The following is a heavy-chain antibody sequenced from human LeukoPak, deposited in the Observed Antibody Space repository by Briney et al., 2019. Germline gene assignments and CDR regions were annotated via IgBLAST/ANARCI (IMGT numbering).Heavy chain of an antibody. J-gene: IGHJ4*02. CDR2: ISGSGGST. CDR1: GFTFSSYA. CDR3: AKDMSTRGLQQPTPFDY. D-gene: IGHD6-13*01. Sequence: HTGGSLRLSCAASGFTFSSYAMSWIRQAPGKGLEWVSVISGSGGSTYYADSVKGRFTISRDNSKNTLYLQMNSLRAEDTAVYYCAKDMSTRGLQQPTPFDYWGQGTLVTVSS. V-gene: IGHV3-23*01.